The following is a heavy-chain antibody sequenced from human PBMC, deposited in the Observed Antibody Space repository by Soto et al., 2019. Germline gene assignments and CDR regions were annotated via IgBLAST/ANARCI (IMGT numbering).Heavy chain of an antibody. V-gene: IGHV4-4*02. CDR3: ARKPDVATAKVGGGYVFDV. Sequence: QVQLQESGPGLVKPSGTLSLTCAASSGSIFTTNWWSWVRKSPGRGLQWIGDIYHSGSPKYNPSLKSPVSISIDKSKDRFFLNLTSVTAAAPAVYYCARKPDVATAKVGGGYVFDVWGQGTMVTVSS. D-gene: IGHD3-16*01. J-gene: IGHJ3*01. CDR2: IYHSGSP. CDR1: SGSIFTTNW.